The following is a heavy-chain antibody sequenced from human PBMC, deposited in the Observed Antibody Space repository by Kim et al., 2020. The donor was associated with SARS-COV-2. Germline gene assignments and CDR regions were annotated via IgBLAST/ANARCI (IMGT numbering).Heavy chain of an antibody. V-gene: IGHV3-74*01. CDR2: ISPDGRRT. CDR3: ASRDGAKSPYYYMYV. Sequence: GGSLRLSCAASGFTFSNYWMHWVRQAPGKGLVWVSRISPDGRRTDYADSVKGRFTISRDNAENTLYLQLNSLSAEDTAVYYCASRDGAKSPYYYMYVWGKGPTVTVS. D-gene: IGHD1-26*01. CDR1: GFTFSNYW. J-gene: IGHJ6*03.